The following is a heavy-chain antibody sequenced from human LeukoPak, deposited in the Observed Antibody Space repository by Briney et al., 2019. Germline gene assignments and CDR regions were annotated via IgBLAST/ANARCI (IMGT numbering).Heavy chain of an antibody. Sequence: GGSLRLSCAASGFTFSSYTMNWVRQPPGKGLEWGSNIGTISTTIYYADSVKGRFTISRDNAKNSLYLQMNSLRADDTAVYYCARFAAGGSYYYYMDVWGKGTTVTVSS. CDR3: ARFAAGGSYYYYMDV. J-gene: IGHJ6*03. D-gene: IGHD6-25*01. V-gene: IGHV3-48*01. CDR2: IGTISTTI. CDR1: GFTFSSYT.